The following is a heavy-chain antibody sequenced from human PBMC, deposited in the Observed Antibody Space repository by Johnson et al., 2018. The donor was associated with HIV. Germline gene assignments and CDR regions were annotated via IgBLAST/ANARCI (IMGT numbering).Heavy chain of an antibody. CDR1: GFTFDDYG. CDR3: ARGIVVVTRGPGSDAFDI. Sequence: EVQLVESGGGVVQPGGSLRLSCAASGFTFDDYGMSWVRQAPGKGLEWVSGINWNGGSTGYVDSVKGRFTISRDNAKNSLYLQMNSLRAEDTALYYCARGIVVVTRGPGSDAFDIWGQGTMVTVSS. V-gene: IGHV3-20*04. CDR2: INWNGGST. J-gene: IGHJ3*02. D-gene: IGHD3-22*01.